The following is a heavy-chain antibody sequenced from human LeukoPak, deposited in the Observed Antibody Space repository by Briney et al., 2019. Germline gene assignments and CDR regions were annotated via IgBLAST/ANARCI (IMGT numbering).Heavy chain of an antibody. CDR3: ARHTYRNYFDF. D-gene: IGHD4-11*01. CDR2: IYTSGDT. V-gene: IGHV4-4*07. Sequence: SETLSLTCTVSGGSISSYYWSWIRQPAGKGLEWVGRIYTSGDTNYNPSLKNRVTMSIDTSKNQFSLKVYSVTAADTAVYYCARHTYRNYFDFWGQGALVTVSS. J-gene: IGHJ4*02. CDR1: GGSISSYY.